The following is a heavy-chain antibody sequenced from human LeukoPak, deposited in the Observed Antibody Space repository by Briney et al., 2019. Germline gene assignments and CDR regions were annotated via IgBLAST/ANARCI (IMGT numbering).Heavy chain of an antibody. CDR2: IIPIFGTA. V-gene: IGHV1-69*06. D-gene: IGHD2-15*01. CDR3: ARGNNAYCSGGSCCPN. Sequence: SVKVTCKASGGTFSSYAISWVRQAPGQGLEWMGGIIPIFGTANYAQKFQGRVTITADKSTSTAYMELSSLRSEDTAVYYCARGNNAYCSGGSCCPNWSQGTLVTVSS. CDR1: GGTFSSYA. J-gene: IGHJ4*02.